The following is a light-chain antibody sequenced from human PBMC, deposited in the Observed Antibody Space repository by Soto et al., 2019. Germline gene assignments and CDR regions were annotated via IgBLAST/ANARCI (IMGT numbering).Light chain of an antibody. CDR2: DAS. CDR3: QQRSDWPIT. J-gene: IGKJ5*01. CDR1: QSVSRF. Sequence: EVVLTQSPATLSSSPGERATLSCRASQSVSRFLAWYQQKPGQAPNLLIFDASNRATGIPARFSASGSGTDFTLTISSLESEDSAVYYCQQRSDWPITFGQGTRLDI. V-gene: IGKV3-11*01.